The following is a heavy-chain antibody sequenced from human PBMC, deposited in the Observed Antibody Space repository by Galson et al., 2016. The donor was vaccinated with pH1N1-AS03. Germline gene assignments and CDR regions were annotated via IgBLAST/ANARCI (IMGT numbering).Heavy chain of an antibody. CDR3: ARVSAGLTGYYYAMDV. V-gene: IGHV1-46*01. CDR1: GYTFTSYY. J-gene: IGHJ6*01. D-gene: IGHD4/OR15-4a*01. Sequence: SVKVSCKASGYTFTSYYIHWVRQAPGQGREWMGIINPSDGNTNYAQRFQGRVTMTRDTSTSTVYMELSSLRSDDTAVYYCARVSAGLTGYYYAMDVWGQRTTVTVSS. CDR2: INPSDGNT.